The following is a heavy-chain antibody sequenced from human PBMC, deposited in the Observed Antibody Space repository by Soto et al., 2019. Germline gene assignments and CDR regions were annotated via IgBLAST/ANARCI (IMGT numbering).Heavy chain of an antibody. J-gene: IGHJ4*02. V-gene: IGHV3-33*01. CDR2: IWYDGNNK. Sequence: GGSLRLSCAASEFTFSNYGMHWVRQAPGKGLEWVAVIWYDGNNKYYADSVKGRFTISRDNSNNTLYVQMTSLRAEDTAVYYCASGLNSLFDYWGQGTLVTVSS. CDR1: EFTFSNYG. D-gene: IGHD2-21*01. CDR3: ASGLNSLFDY.